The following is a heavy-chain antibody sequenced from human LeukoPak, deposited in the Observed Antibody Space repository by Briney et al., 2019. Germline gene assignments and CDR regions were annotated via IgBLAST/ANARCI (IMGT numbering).Heavy chain of an antibody. CDR3: ANSVPRNYGSYLDY. CDR1: GFTFNNYV. D-gene: IGHD4-11*01. V-gene: IGHV3-23*01. CDR2: INRGGNT. Sequence: GESLTLSCAASGFTFNNYVMTWVRQAPGKGLEWVSSINRGGNTFYAESVKGRFTVSRDNSKNTLSLQINSLRAEDTAVYYCANSVPRNYGSYLDYWGLGTLVTVSS. J-gene: IGHJ4*02.